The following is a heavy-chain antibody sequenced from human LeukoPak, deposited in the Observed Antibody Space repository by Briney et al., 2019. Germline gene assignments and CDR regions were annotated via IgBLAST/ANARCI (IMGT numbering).Heavy chain of an antibody. V-gene: IGHV3-64D*09. CDR1: GFTFSRHA. Sequence: GGPLRLSCSASGFTFSRHAMHWVRQAPGEGLEYVSAISSNGGNTYYTDSVRGRFTISRDNSKNTLYLQMSRLRAEDTAVYYCVKDPYSNNWYYFDSWGQGTLVTVSS. CDR3: VKDPYSNNWYYFDS. J-gene: IGHJ4*02. D-gene: IGHD6-13*01. CDR2: ISSNGGNT.